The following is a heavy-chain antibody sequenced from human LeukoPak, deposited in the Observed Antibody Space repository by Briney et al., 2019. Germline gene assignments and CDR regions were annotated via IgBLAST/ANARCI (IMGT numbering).Heavy chain of an antibody. Sequence: PGGSLRLSCAASGFTFSSYWMSWVRQAPGKGLEWVANIKQDGSEKYYADSVKGRFTISRDNAKNSLYLQMNSLRAEDTAVYYCASCLDWGKFDYWGQGTLVTVSS. CDR3: ASCLDWGKFDY. D-gene: IGHD3/OR15-3a*01. CDR1: GFTFSSYW. CDR2: IKQDGSEK. J-gene: IGHJ4*02. V-gene: IGHV3-7*01.